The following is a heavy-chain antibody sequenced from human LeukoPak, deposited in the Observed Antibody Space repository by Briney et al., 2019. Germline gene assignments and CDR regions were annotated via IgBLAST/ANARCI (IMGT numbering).Heavy chain of an antibody. J-gene: IGHJ5*02. D-gene: IGHD2-21*01. CDR3: ARDDFKRRGPLDP. CDR1: QFIVSSNY. Sequence: AGGSLRLSCAASQFIVSSNYMSWVRQAPGKGLEWVSITYTGGSTSYAEAVKGRFTISSDNSKNILFLQMNSLRVDDTAVYYCARDDFKRRGPLDPWGQGTLVTVSS. CDR2: TYTGGST. V-gene: IGHV3-66*01.